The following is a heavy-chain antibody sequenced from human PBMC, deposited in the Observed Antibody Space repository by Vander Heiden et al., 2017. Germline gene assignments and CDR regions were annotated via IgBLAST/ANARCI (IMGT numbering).Heavy chain of an antibody. V-gene: IGHV3-23*01. Sequence: DVQLLESGGGLVQPGESLRLSCAAYELSFSSFVMSWVRQAPGKGLEWVSLISRSGDSTQYADPVKGRFTISRDNSKNMLYLQMNTLRAEDTAVYYCAKDDGGTFLTSYESWGQGTLVTVSS. J-gene: IGHJ5*02. CDR3: AKDDGGTFLTSYES. CDR1: ELSFSSFV. CDR2: ISRSGDST. D-gene: IGHD1-1*01.